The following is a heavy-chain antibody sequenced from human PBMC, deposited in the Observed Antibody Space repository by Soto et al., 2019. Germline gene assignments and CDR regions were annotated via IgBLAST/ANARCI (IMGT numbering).Heavy chain of an antibody. CDR3: ARGIYCSSTSCFSGGFDY. CDR1: GFTFSSYD. J-gene: IGHJ4*02. V-gene: IGHV3-13*01. Sequence: GGSLRLSCAAPGFTFSSYDMHWVRQATGKGLEWVPAIGTAGDTYYPGSVKGRFTISRENAKNSLYLQMNSLRAGDTAVYYCARGIYCSSTSCFSGGFDYWGQGTLVTVSS. D-gene: IGHD2-2*01. CDR2: IGTAGDT.